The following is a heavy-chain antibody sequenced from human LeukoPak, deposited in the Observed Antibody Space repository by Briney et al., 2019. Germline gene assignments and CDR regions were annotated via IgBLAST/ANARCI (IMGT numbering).Heavy chain of an antibody. Sequence: PSETLSLTCTVSGGSISSSTSYWGWIRQPPGKGLEWIASIHYSGRTYYNPSLKSRVTISVDASKDQFSLRLSSVTAADTAVYYCAKKPAGGTPFDYWGQGTLVTVSS. V-gene: IGHV4-39*01. CDR3: AKKPAGGTPFDY. J-gene: IGHJ4*02. D-gene: IGHD1-26*01. CDR1: GGSISSSTSY. CDR2: IHYSGRT.